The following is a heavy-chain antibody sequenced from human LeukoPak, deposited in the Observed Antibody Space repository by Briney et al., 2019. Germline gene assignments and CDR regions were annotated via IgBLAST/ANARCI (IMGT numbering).Heavy chain of an antibody. V-gene: IGHV3-33*06. J-gene: IGHJ4*02. D-gene: IGHD3-3*01. Sequence: PGGSLRLSCAASGFTFSSYGMHWVRQAPGKGLEWVAVIWYDGSNKYYADSVKGRFTIPRDNSKNTLYLQMNSLRAEDTAVYYCAKTLKDFWSGYIQPPDYWGQGTLVTVSS. CDR2: IWYDGSNK. CDR1: GFTFSSYG. CDR3: AKTLKDFWSGYIQPPDY.